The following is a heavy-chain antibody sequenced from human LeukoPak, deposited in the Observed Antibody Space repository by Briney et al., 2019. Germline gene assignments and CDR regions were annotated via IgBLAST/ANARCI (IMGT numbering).Heavy chain of an antibody. J-gene: IGHJ4*02. V-gene: IGHV3-30*18. D-gene: IGHD5-12*01. CDR3: AKDGGYGQLSLDY. CDR2: ISYDGSNK. CDR1: GFTFSSYG. Sequence: GGSLRLSCAASGFTFSSYGMHWVRQAPGKGLEWVAVISYDGSNKYYAGSVKGRFTISRDNSKNTLYLQMNSLRAEDTAVYYCAKDGGYGQLSLDYWGQGTLVTVSS.